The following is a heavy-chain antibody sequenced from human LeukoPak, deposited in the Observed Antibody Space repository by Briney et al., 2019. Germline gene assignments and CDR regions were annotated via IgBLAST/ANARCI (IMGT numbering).Heavy chain of an antibody. CDR3: ARDRTYTWTFDY. D-gene: IGHD1-1*01. CDR2: ISYDGSDK. CDR1: GFIFNTHG. Sequence: PGGSLRLSCAASGFIFNTHGMHWVRQAPGKGLEWVAVISYDGSDKYFADSVEGRFTISRDDSKNMMYLQMNSLRAGDTAVYYCARDRTYTWTFDYWGQGTLVTVSS. V-gene: IGHV3-30*03. J-gene: IGHJ4*02.